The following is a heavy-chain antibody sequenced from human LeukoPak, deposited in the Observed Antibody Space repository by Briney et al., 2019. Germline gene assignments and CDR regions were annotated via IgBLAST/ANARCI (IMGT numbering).Heavy chain of an antibody. Sequence: KPSETLSLTCTVSGGSISSYYWSWIRQPPGKGLEWIGYIYYRGSTSYNPSLKSRVTILVDTSKNQFSPKLSSVTAADTAVYYCARQSYGDYFDYWGQGTLVTVSS. J-gene: IGHJ4*02. D-gene: IGHD4-17*01. CDR2: IYYRGST. CDR1: GGSISSYY. V-gene: IGHV4-59*08. CDR3: ARQSYGDYFDY.